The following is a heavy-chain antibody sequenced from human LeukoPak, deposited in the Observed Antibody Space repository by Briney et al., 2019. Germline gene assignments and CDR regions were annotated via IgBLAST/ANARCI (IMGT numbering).Heavy chain of an antibody. D-gene: IGHD3-22*01. V-gene: IGHV3-21*01. CDR1: GFTFSSYS. CDR2: ISSSSSYI. CDR3: ASVKDGYYYDSSGYHYVY. J-gene: IGHJ4*02. Sequence: GRSLRLSCAASGFTFSSYSMNWVRQAPGKGLEWVSSISSSSSYIYYADSVKGRFTISRDNAKNSLYLQMNSLRAEDTAVYYCASVKDGYYYDSSGYHYVYWGQGTLVTVSS.